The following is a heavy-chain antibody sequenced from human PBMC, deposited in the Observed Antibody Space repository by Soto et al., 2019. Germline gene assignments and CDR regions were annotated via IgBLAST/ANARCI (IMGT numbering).Heavy chain of an antibody. J-gene: IGHJ4*02. D-gene: IGHD2-21*01. CDR2: ISYDGSNK. Sequence: PGGSLRLYCAASGFTFSSYGMHWVRQSPGKGLEWVAVISYDGSNKYYADSVKGRFTISRDNSKNTLYLQMNSLRAEDTAVYYCAKVRWCWPISGYFDYWGQGTLVTVSS. V-gene: IGHV3-30*18. CDR3: AKVRWCWPISGYFDY. CDR1: GFTFSSYG.